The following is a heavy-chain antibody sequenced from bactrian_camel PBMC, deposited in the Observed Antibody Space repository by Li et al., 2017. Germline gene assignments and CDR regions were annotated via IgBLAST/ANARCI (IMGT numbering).Heavy chain of an antibody. J-gene: IGHJ4*01. V-gene: IGHV3S55*01. Sequence: QVQLVESGGGSVRAGDSLRLSCKVSYTNGLRSMGWFRQAPGEEREGVAAIDSDGTTRYADSVKGRFTISKDNARNTLYLEMNSLKPEDSAMYYCAADGGAWYSPFSASYTFTWWGQETQVTVS. CDR1: YTNGLRS. CDR3: AADGGAWYSPFSASYTFTW. D-gene: IGHD1*01. CDR2: IDSDGTT.